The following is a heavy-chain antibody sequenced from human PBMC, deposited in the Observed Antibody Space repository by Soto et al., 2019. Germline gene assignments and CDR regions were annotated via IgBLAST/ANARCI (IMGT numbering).Heavy chain of an antibody. J-gene: IGHJ5*02. V-gene: IGHV3-30*03. CDR3: AREGGSLNWFDP. CDR2: ISYDGSNK. Sequence: PGGSLRLSCAASGFTFSSYGMHWVRQAPGKGLEWVAVISYDGSNKYYADSVKGRFTISRDNAKNSLYLQMNSLRDEDTVVYYCAREGGSLNWFDPWGQGTLVTVSS. CDR1: GFTFSSYG. D-gene: IGHD1-26*01.